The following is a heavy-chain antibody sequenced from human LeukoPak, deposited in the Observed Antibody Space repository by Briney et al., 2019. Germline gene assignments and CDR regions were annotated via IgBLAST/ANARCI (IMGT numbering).Heavy chain of an antibody. V-gene: IGHV3-30*02. CDR3: ANFLIPTGSGY. D-gene: IGHD3-10*01. J-gene: IGHJ4*02. CDR1: GFTFSSYW. CDR2: IRYDGSNK. Sequence: GGSLRLSCAASGFTFSSYWMHWVRQAPGKGLEWVAFIRYDGSNKYYADSVKGRFTISRDNSKNTLYLQMNSLRAEDTAVYYCANFLIPTGSGYWGQGTLVTVSS.